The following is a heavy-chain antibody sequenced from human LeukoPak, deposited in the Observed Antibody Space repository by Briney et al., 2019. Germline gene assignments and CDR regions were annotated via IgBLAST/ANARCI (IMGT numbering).Heavy chain of an antibody. CDR3: ARTTGLYYFDY. CDR1: GGSISSGGYY. CDR2: IYHSGST. J-gene: IGHJ4*02. Sequence: SQTLSLTCTVSGGSISSGGYYWSWIRQPPGKGLEWIGYIYHSGSTNYNPSLKSRVTMSVDTSKNQFSLKLSSVTAADTAVYYCARTTGLYYFDYWGQGTLVTVSS. D-gene: IGHD1-1*01. V-gene: IGHV4-30-2*01.